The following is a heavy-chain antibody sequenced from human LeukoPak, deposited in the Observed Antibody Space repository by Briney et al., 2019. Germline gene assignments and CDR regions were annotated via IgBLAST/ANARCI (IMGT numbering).Heavy chain of an antibody. CDR3: ARGRPHGNDY. CDR2: MKQDGSEK. V-gene: IGHV3-7*01. Sequence: SGGSLRLSCAASGFTFSDCWMSWVRQVPGKGLEWVANMKQDGSEKYYVDSVKGRFSISRDNAKNTLYLQMNSLRVEDTAVYYCARGRPHGNDYWGQGTLVTVSS. D-gene: IGHD4-23*01. J-gene: IGHJ4*02. CDR1: GFTFSDCW.